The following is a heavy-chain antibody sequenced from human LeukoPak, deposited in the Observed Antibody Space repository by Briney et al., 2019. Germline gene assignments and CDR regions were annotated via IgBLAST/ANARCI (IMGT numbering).Heavy chain of an antibody. CDR1: ALTFSSYA. CDR3: AKDFYGSGSFSSFDY. D-gene: IGHD3-10*01. J-gene: IGHJ4*02. V-gene: IGHV3-23*01. CDR2: ISGGGAST. Sequence: GGCLRPACAAAALTFSSYAARSVRQAPGKGLEWVSAISGGGASTTYADSGKGRFTISRDNSKNTLYLQMNSLRAEGTAVYYCAKDFYGSGSFSSFDYWGEGTLLTVSS.